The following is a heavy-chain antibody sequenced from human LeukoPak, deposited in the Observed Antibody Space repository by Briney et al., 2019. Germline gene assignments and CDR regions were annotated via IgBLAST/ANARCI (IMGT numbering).Heavy chain of an antibody. CDR1: GGSFSGYY. Sequence: SETLSLTCAVYGGSFSGYYWSWIRQPPGKGLEWLGEINHSGSTNYNPSLKSRVTISVDTSKNQFSLKLSSVTAADTAVYYCARAIAVAGPVYYYYGMDVWGQGTTVTVSS. V-gene: IGHV4-34*01. D-gene: IGHD6-19*01. CDR2: INHSGST. J-gene: IGHJ6*02. CDR3: ARAIAVAGPVYYYYGMDV.